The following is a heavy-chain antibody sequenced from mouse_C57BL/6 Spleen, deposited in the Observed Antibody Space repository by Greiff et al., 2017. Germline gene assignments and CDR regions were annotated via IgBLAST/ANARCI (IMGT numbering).Heavy chain of an antibody. Sequence: QVQLKESGPGLVAPSQSLSITCTVSGFSLTSYAISWVRQPPGKGLEWLGVLWTGGGTNYNSALNSRLSISKDNSKSQVFLKMNSLQTADTARYYCARKKDDGYWAMDYWGQGTSVTVSS. CDR3: ARKKDDGYWAMDY. D-gene: IGHD2-3*01. J-gene: IGHJ4*01. CDR1: GFSLTSYA. CDR2: LWTGGGT. V-gene: IGHV2-9-1*01.